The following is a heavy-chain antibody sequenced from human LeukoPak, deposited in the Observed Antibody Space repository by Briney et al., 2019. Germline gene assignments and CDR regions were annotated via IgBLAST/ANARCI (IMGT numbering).Heavy chain of an antibody. V-gene: IGHV1-3*01. Sequence: ASLKVSCKASGYTFTSYAMHWVRQAPGQRLEWMGWINAGNGNTKYSQKFQGRVTITRDTSASTAYMELSSLRSEDTAVYYCASIMAVAGPYYFDYWGQGTLVTVSS. J-gene: IGHJ4*02. CDR3: ASIMAVAGPYYFDY. D-gene: IGHD6-19*01. CDR2: INAGNGNT. CDR1: GYTFTSYA.